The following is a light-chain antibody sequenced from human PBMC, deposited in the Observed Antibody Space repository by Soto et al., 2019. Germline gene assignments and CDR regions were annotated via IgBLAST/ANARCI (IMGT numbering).Light chain of an antibody. CDR1: QSISSW. V-gene: IGKV1-5*01. CDR3: QQYHSYSGSA. Sequence: DIQMTQSPSTLSASVGDRVTITCRASQSISSWLAWYQQKPGKAPKLLIYDASSLESGVPSRYSGSGSGTEFTLSISSLQPDDVATYYRQQYHSYSGSACGQGTKVEIQ. J-gene: IGKJ1*01. CDR2: DAS.